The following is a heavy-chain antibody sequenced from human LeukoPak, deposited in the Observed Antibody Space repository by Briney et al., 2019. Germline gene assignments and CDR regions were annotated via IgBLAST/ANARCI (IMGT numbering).Heavy chain of an antibody. CDR3: ARDRSWGSGYNYGMDV. J-gene: IGHJ6*02. V-gene: IGHV3-11*05. CDR2: ISGSTSYT. CDR1: GFTFSDYY. Sequence: GGSLRLSCAASGFTFSDYYMSWIRQAPGKGLEWVSYISGSTSYTNYADSVKGRFTISRDNAKNSLYLQMNSLRAEDTDVYYCARDRSWGSGYNYGMDVWGQGTTVTVSS. D-gene: IGHD2-15*01.